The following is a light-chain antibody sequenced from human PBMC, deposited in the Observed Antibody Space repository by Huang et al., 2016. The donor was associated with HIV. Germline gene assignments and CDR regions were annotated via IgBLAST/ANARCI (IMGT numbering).Light chain of an antibody. Sequence: IQMTQSPTSLSASIGDRVSIACRASQNINTYLNWYQQKPGKAPKLLISSASTLHIVVPSRFSGSGSGTDFTLTIRGLQLDDFATYYCQQSYSALSSFGPGTRL. CDR1: QNINTY. CDR3: QQSYSALSS. CDR2: SAS. J-gene: IGKJ5*01. V-gene: IGKV1-39*01.